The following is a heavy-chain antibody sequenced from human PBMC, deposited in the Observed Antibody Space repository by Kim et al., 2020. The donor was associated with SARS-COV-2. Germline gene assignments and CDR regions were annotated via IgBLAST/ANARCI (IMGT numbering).Heavy chain of an antibody. J-gene: IGHJ4*02. D-gene: IGHD3-10*01. V-gene: IGHV1-69*01. CDR3: ARDQAYYYGSGSYYNLDY. Sequence: QGRVTITADESTSTAYMELSSLRSEDTAVYYCARDQAYYYGSGSYYNLDYWGQGTLVTVSS.